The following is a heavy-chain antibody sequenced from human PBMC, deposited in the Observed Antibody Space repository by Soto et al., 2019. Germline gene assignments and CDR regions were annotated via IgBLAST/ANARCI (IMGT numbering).Heavy chain of an antibody. CDR2: IYPGDSDT. D-gene: IGHD2-2*01. J-gene: IGHJ6*02. CDR3: ARYKEAVLVPAAIPYYYYYGMDV. CDR1: GYSFTSYW. Sequence: PGESLKISCKGSGYSFTSYWIGWVRQMPGKGLEWMGIIYPGDSDTRYSPSFQGQVTISADKSISTAYLQWSSLKASDTAMYYCARYKEAVLVPAAIPYYYYYGMDVWGQGTTVTVSS. V-gene: IGHV5-51*01.